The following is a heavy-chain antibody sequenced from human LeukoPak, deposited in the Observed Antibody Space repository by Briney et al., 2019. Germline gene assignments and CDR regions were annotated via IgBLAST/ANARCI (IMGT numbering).Heavy chain of an antibody. CDR2: INPNIGAT. Sequence: ASVKVSCKASGYTFTGYFMHWVRQAPGQGLEWMGWINPNIGATKYARKFQGRVTMTRDTSISTAYMELSRLRSDDTAVYYCARDEYRDVDTAMVDYWGQGTLVTVSS. V-gene: IGHV1-2*02. CDR1: GYTFTGYF. CDR3: ARDEYRDVDTAMVDY. J-gene: IGHJ4*02. D-gene: IGHD5-18*01.